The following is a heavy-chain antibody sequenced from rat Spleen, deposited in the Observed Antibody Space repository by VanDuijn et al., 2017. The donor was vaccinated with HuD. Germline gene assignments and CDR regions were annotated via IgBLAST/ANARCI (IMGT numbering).Heavy chain of an antibody. Sequence: EVQPVESGGGLVQPGNSLKLSCAVSGFTFSDYAMAWVRQSPGKGLDWVASITKDGGSLFYRDSVKGRFTVSRDNEQNTLYLQMNSLRSEDTATYYCSRGGATRFDYWGQGVMVTVSS. V-gene: IGHV5S23*01. CDR3: SRGGATRFDY. CDR1: GFTFSDYA. D-gene: IGHD1-11*01. J-gene: IGHJ2*01. CDR2: ITKDGGSL.